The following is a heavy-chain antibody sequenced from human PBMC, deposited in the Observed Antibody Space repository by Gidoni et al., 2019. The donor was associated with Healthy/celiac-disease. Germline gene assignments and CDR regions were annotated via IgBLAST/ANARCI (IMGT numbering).Heavy chain of an antibody. CDR1: GFTFSSYA. V-gene: IGHV3-23*01. Sequence: EVQLLESGGGLVQPGGSLRLSCAASGFTFSSYAMSWVRQAPGKGLEWVSAISDSGGSTYYADSVKGRFTISRDNSKNTLYLQMNSLRAEDTAVYYCAKDLPIAAAGDWYFDLWGRGTLVTVSS. CDR3: AKDLPIAAAGDWYFDL. CDR2: ISDSGGST. D-gene: IGHD6-13*01. J-gene: IGHJ2*01.